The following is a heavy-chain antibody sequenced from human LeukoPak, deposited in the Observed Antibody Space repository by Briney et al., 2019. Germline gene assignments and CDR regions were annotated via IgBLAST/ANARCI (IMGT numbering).Heavy chain of an antibody. Sequence: ASVKVSCKASGYTFTGYYMHWVRQAPGQGLEWMGWMNPNSGNTGYAQKFQGRVTMTRNTSVSTAYMELSSLRSEDTAVYYCARGEPGCSYGWFYYYYYMDVWGKGTTVTISS. CDR1: GYTFTGYY. CDR3: ARGEPGCSYGWFYYYYYMDV. D-gene: IGHD5-18*01. J-gene: IGHJ6*03. V-gene: IGHV1-8*02. CDR2: MNPNSGNT.